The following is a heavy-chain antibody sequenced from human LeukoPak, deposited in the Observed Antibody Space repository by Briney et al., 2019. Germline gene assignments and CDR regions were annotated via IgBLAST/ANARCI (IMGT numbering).Heavy chain of an antibody. V-gene: IGHV3-23*01. Sequence: GGSLRLSCAASGFTFSSYAMSWVHQAPGKGLEWVSAISGSGGSTYYADSVKGRFTISRDNSKNTLYLQMNSLRAEDTAVYYCAKGFLRGYPYYMDVWGKGTTVTVSS. J-gene: IGHJ6*03. D-gene: IGHD3-22*01. CDR1: GFTFSSYA. CDR2: ISGSGGST. CDR3: AKGFLRGYPYYMDV.